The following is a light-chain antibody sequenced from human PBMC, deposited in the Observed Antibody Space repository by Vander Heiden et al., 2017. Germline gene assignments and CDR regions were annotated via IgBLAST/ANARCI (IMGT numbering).Light chain of an antibody. J-gene: IGLJ1*01. V-gene: IGLV2-14*03. CDR1: SSDVGVYKY. CDR2: DVS. CDR3: ISYSSGSTPYV. Sequence: QSALTQPASVSGSPGQSITIPCTGTSSDVGVYKYVSCYQQHPGKAPKLIIYDVSDRPSGGSNRFSGSKSGNTASLTISGLQAEDEADYYCISYSSGSTPYVFGTGTRVTVL.